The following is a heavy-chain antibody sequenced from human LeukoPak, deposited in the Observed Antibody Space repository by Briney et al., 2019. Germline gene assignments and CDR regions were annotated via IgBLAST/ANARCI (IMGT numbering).Heavy chain of an antibody. J-gene: IGHJ4*02. CDR3: ARERVYSSSSYYFDY. V-gene: IGHV4-61*08. D-gene: IGHD6-13*01. Sequence: SQTLSLTCAVSGGSISSGGYSWSWIRQPPGKGLEWIGYIYYSGSTNYNPSLKSRVTISVDTSKNQFSLKLSSVTAADTAVYYCARERVYSSSSYYFDYWGQGTLVTVSS. CDR1: GGSISSGGYS. CDR2: IYYSGST.